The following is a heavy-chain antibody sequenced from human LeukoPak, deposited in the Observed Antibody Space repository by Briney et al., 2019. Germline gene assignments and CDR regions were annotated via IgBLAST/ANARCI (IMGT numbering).Heavy chain of an antibody. CDR3: ARVDVVVVVATHDAFDI. Sequence: PGGSLRLSCAASGFTFSSYGMQWVRQAPGKGPEWVAVVSYDGSVAYYADSVRGRFTISRDNAKNTLYLQMNSLRAEDTAVYYCARVDVVVVVATHDAFDIWGQGTMVTVSS. J-gene: IGHJ3*02. V-gene: IGHV3-30*03. D-gene: IGHD2-15*01. CDR2: VSYDGSVA. CDR1: GFTFSSYG.